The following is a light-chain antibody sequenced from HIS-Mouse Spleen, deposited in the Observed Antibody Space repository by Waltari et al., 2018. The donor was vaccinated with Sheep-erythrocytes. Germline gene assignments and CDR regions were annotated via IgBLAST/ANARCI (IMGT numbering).Light chain of an antibody. V-gene: IGLV1-44*01. CDR1: SSNIGSNT. CDR3: SSYAGSNNLV. J-gene: IGLJ2*01. Sequence: GQRVTISCSGSSSNIGSNTVNWYQQLPGTAPKLLIYSNNQRPSGVPDRFSGSKSGNTASLTVSGLQAEDEADYYCSSYAGSNNLVFGGGTKLTVL. CDR2: SNN.